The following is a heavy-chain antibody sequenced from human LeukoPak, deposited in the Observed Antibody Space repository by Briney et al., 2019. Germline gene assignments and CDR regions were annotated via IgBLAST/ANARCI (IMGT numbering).Heavy chain of an antibody. CDR1: GGSISNYS. CDR3: ARVQQQLVPDY. J-gene: IGHJ4*02. D-gene: IGHD6-13*01. V-gene: IGHV4-59*01. CDR2: MYYSGST. Sequence: SETLSLTCTVSGGSISNYSWSWIRQPPGKGLEWIGYMYYSGSTNYNPSLKSRVTISIDTSKNQFSLKLSSVTAADTAVYYCARVQQQLVPDYWGQGTLVTVSS.